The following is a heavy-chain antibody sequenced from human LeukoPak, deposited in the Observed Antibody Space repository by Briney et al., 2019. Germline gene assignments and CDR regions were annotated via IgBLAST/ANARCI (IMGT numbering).Heavy chain of an antibody. V-gene: IGHV3-48*03. CDR1: GFTFSSYE. CDR2: ISSSGSTI. Sequence: GGSLRLSCAASGFTFSSYEMNWVRQAPGKGLEWVSYISSSGSTIYYADSVKGRFTISRDNSKNSLYLQMNSLRAEDTAVYYCARDRSSSWYGPQAFWFDPWGQGTLVTVSS. J-gene: IGHJ5*02. D-gene: IGHD6-13*01. CDR3: ARDRSSSWYGPQAFWFDP.